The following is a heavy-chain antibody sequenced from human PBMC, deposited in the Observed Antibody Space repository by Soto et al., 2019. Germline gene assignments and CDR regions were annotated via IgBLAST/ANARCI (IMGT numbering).Heavy chain of an antibody. CDR2: INTGNGNA. J-gene: IGHJ6*02. D-gene: IGHD3-16*01. V-gene: IGHV1-3*04. CDR1: GYIFTSYA. Sequence: QVQLVQSGAEEKKPGASVQVSCKASGYIFTSYAIHWVRQAPGQRLEWMGWINTGNGNAKYSQKFQGRVTITRDTSAHTAYMKLSSLRSEDTAVYYCARGERGLGDVWGQGTTVTVSS. CDR3: ARGERGLGDV.